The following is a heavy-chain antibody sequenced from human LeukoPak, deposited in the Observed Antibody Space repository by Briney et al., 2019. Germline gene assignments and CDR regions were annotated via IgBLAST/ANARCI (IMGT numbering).Heavy chain of an antibody. V-gene: IGHV3-23*01. CDR2: ISVGGGST. J-gene: IGHJ4*02. CDR1: GFTFSSDA. D-gene: IGHD2-15*01. CDR3: AKDAIQLPATATVYFDY. Sequence: SGGSLRLSCAASGFTFSSDAMSWVRQAPGKGLEWVSAISVGGGSTYYADSAKGRLTISRDNSKNTLYLPMNSLRAEDTAVYYCAKDAIQLPATATVYFDYWGQGTLVTVSS.